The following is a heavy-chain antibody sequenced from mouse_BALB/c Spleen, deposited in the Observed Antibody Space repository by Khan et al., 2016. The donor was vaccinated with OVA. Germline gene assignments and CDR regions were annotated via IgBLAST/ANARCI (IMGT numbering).Heavy chain of an antibody. Sequence: VQLKQSGPGLVKPSQSLSLTCTVTGYSITSDYAWNWIRQFPGNKLEWMGFISYSGNTKYNPSFKSRFSITRDTSNNQLFLQLDSVANEDTATYYCARVYGGDFDYWGQGTSLTVSS. CDR3: ARVYGGDFDY. D-gene: IGHD1-1*01. V-gene: IGHV3-2*02. CDR1: GYSITSDYA. J-gene: IGHJ2*02. CDR2: ISYSGNT.